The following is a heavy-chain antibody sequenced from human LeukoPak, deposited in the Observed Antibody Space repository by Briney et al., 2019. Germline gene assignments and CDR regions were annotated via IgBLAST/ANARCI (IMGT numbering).Heavy chain of an antibody. V-gene: IGHV1-18*01. CDR1: GYTFTSYG. Sequence: ASVKVSCTASGYTFTSYGISWVRQAPGQGLEWMGWISAYNGNTNYAQKLQGRVTMTTDTSTSTAYMELRSLRSDDTAVYYCAGGGEDQDIVVVPAATWFDPWGQGTLVTVSS. J-gene: IGHJ5*02. CDR2: ISAYNGNT. CDR3: AGGGEDQDIVVVPAATWFDP. D-gene: IGHD2-2*01.